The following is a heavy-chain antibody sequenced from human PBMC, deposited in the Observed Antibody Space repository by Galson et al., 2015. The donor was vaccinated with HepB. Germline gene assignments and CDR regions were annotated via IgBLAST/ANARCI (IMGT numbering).Heavy chain of an antibody. CDR1: GGTFSNYA. J-gene: IGHJ6*02. CDR3: AGGGYSYRIYYYYFGMDV. D-gene: IGHD5-18*01. CDR2: IIRIFGTA. V-gene: IGHV1-69*13. Sequence: SVKVSCKASGGTFSNYAISWVRHASGQGHEWMGGIIRIFGTANSAQKCQGRGTITADESTSPAYRELSSLRSEDTAVYYCAGGGYSYRIYYYYFGMDVWGQGTTVTVSS.